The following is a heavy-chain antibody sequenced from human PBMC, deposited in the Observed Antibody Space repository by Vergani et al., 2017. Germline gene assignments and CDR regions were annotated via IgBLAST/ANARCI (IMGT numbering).Heavy chain of an antibody. Sequence: QVQLVESGGGVVQPGRSLRLSCAASGFTFSSYAMHWVRQAPGKGLEWVAVISYDGSNKYYADSVKGRFTISRDNSKNTLYLQMNSLRAEDTAVYYCAXVIKNCSGGSCYFVFDYWGQGTLVTVSS. D-gene: IGHD2-15*01. CDR3: AXVIKNCSGGSCYFVFDY. CDR1: GFTFSSYA. CDR2: ISYDGSNK. J-gene: IGHJ4*02. V-gene: IGHV3-30-3*01.